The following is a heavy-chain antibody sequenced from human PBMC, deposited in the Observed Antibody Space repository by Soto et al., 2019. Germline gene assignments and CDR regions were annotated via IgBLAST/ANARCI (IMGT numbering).Heavy chain of an antibody. CDR1: GGSITSGGFS. CDR3: AKVCGGTCLDAFDV. Sequence: QVQLKESGSGLVKPAQTLSLTCAVSGGSITSGGFSWSWIRQPPGKCLAWIGYVHNTGNTYYHPSLGSRVTISLARSRNLFSLHLTSVTAADTSIYYFAKVCGGTCLDAFDVWGTGTTVIVSS. J-gene: IGHJ3*01. V-gene: IGHV4-30-2*01. D-gene: IGHD2-15*01. CDR2: VHNTGNT.